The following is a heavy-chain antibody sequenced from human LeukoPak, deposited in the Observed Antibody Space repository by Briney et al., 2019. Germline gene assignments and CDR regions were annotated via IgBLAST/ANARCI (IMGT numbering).Heavy chain of an antibody. Sequence: ASVKVSCKASGGTFSSYGISWVRQAPGQGLEWMGWISAYNGNTNYAQKLQGRVTMTTDTSTSTAYMELRSLRSDDTAVYYCARDTSSPHYYDSSGYEQYYFDYWGQGTLVTVSS. CDR2: ISAYNGNT. CDR3: ARDTSSPHYYDSSGYEQYYFDY. J-gene: IGHJ4*02. D-gene: IGHD3-22*01. V-gene: IGHV1-18*01. CDR1: GGTFSSYG.